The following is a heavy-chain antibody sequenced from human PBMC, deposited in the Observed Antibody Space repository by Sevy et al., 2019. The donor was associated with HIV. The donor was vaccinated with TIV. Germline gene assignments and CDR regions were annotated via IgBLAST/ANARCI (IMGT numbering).Heavy chain of an antibody. CDR3: VRDCRSYRADAFDI. V-gene: IGHV3-11*01. CDR1: GFTFSDYY. Sequence: GGSLRLSCAASGFTFSDYYMSWIRQAPGKGLEWVSYISSSGTTIYYADSVKGRFTISRDNAKNSLYLQMNSLRAEDTAVYYCVRDCRSYRADAFDIWGQGTMVTVSS. D-gene: IGHD1-26*01. J-gene: IGHJ3*02. CDR2: ISSSGTTI.